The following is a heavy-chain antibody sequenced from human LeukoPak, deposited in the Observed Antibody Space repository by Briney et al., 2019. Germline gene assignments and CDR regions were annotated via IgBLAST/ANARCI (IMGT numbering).Heavy chain of an antibody. CDR2: ISAYNGNT. Sequence: GASVKVSCKASGYTFTSYYMHWVRQAPGQGLEWMGWISAYNGNTNYAQKLQGRVTMTTDTSTSTAYMELRSLRSDDTAVYYCARVRYYYGSGSNNWFDPWGQGTLVTVSS. J-gene: IGHJ5*02. CDR3: ARVRYYYGSGSNNWFDP. D-gene: IGHD3-10*01. V-gene: IGHV1-18*04. CDR1: GYTFTSYY.